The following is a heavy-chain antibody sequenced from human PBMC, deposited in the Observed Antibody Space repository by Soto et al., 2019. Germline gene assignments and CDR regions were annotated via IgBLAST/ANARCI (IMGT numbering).Heavy chain of an antibody. Sequence: ASVKVSCKASGFTFTSSAVQWVRQARGQRLEWIGWIVVGSGNTNYAQKFQGRVTMTRDTSTSTVYMELSSLTSEDTAVYYCAKERGYSSPLDVFDYWGQGTLVTVSS. CDR1: GFTFTSSA. D-gene: IGHD6-13*01. J-gene: IGHJ4*02. V-gene: IGHV1-58*01. CDR3: AKERGYSSPLDVFDY. CDR2: IVVGSGNT.